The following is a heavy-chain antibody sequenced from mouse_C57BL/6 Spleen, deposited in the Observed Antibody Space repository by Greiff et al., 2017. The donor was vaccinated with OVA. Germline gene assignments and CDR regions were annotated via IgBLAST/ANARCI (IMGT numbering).Heavy chain of an antibody. CDR1: GYTFTSYW. V-gene: IGHV1-55*01. Sequence: QVHVKQPGAELVKPGASVKMSCKASGYTFTSYWITWVKQRPGQGLEWIGDIYPGSGSTNSNEKFKSKATLTVDTSSSTAYMQLSSLTSEDSAVYYCARITTVVARGYWYFDVWGTGTTVTVSS. CDR2: IYPGSGST. J-gene: IGHJ1*03. D-gene: IGHD1-1*01. CDR3: ARITTVVARGYWYFDV.